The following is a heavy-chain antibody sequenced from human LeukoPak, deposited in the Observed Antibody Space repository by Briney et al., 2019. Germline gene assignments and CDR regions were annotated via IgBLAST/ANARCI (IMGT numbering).Heavy chain of an antibody. CDR2: IYYSGST. CDR3: DRGGYGSGSYPFDY. J-gene: IGHJ4*02. Sequence: PSETLSLTCTVSGGSISSSSYYWSWIRQPPGKGLEWIGYIYYSGSTYYNPSLKSRVTISVDTYKNQFSLKLSSVTAADTGVYYCDRGGYGSGSYPFDYWGQGTLLSASS. CDR1: GGSISSSSYY. D-gene: IGHD3-10*01. V-gene: IGHV4-61*01.